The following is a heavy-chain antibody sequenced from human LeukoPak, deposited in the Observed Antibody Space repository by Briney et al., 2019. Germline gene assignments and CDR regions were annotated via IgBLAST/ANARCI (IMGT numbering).Heavy chain of an antibody. D-gene: IGHD5-12*01. Sequence: GGSLRLSCTASGFTFSSHWMTWVRQPPGKGLEWVANIKEDGSVKYYVDSVKGRFSISRDNTKSALYLQMDSLRADDTAVYFCARDSTWRLDYWGQGTLITVSS. V-gene: IGHV3-7*03. CDR3: ARDSTWRLDY. J-gene: IGHJ4*02. CDR1: GFTFSSHW. CDR2: IKEDGSVK.